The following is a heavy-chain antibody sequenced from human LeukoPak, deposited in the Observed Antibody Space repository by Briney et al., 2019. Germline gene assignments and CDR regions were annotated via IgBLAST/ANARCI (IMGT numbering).Heavy chain of an antibody. CDR3: ARSHDYVLNWFDP. CDR2: IYYSGSI. V-gene: IGHV4-39*07. Sequence: SETLSLTCTVSGGSISSSSYYWGWIRQPPGKGLEWIGSIYYSGSIYYNPSLKSRLTISVDTSKNQFSLKLTSVTAADTAVYYCARSHDYVLNWFDPWGQGTLVTVSS. J-gene: IGHJ5*02. D-gene: IGHD4/OR15-4a*01. CDR1: GGSISSSSYY.